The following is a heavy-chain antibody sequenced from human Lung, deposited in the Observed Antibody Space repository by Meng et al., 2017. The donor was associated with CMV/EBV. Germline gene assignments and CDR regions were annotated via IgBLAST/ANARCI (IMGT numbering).Heavy chain of an antibody. CDR1: GGSISSGDYY. CDR3: ARALDTAMVTFDY. D-gene: IGHD5-18*01. V-gene: IGHV4-30-4*08. J-gene: IGHJ4*02. CDR2: IYYSGST. Sequence: VQLPEPAPRLLNPSQPLSLPSTVSGGSISSGDYYWSWIRQPPGKGLEWIGYIYYSGSTYYNPSLKSRVTISVDTSKNQFSLKLSSVTAADTAVYYCARALDTAMVTFDYWGQGTLVTVSS.